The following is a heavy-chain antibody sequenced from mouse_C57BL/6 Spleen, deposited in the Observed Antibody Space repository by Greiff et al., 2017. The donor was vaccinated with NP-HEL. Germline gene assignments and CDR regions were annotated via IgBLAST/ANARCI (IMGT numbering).Heavy chain of an antibody. CDR3: ASSYDYYGFAY. CDR1: GYTFTSYW. D-gene: IGHD1-1*01. J-gene: IGHJ3*01. CDR2: IYPSDSET. Sequence: VQLQQPGAELVRPGSSVKLSCKASGYTFTSYWMAWVKQRPGQGLEWIGNIYPSDSETHYNQKLKDKATLTVDKSSSTAYLQLRILASEDSAIYFCASSYDYYGFAYWGQGTLVTVSA. V-gene: IGHV1-61*01.